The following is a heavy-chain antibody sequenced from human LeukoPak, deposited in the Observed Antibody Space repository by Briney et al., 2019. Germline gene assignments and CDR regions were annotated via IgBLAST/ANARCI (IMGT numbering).Heavy chain of an antibody. Sequence: SETLSLTCTVSGGSIISSSFWWGWIRQPPGKGLEWIGYIYYSGSTYYNPSLKSRVTISVDTSKNQFSLKLSSVTAADTAVYYCARGGGYQLLLPDYWGQGTLVTVSS. CDR1: GGSIISSSFW. D-gene: IGHD2-2*01. J-gene: IGHJ4*02. V-gene: IGHV4-39*07. CDR2: IYYSGST. CDR3: ARGGGYQLLLPDY.